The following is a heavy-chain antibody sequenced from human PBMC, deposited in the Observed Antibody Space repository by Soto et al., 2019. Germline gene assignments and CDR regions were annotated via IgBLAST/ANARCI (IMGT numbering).Heavy chain of an antibody. Sequence: GASVKVSCKASGYTFTSYAMHWVRQAPGQRLEWMGWINAGNGNTKYSQKFQGRVTITRDTSASTAYMELSSLRSEDTAVYYCARFAGSGYDEDSSYFDYWGQGTLVTVSS. D-gene: IGHD5-12*01. CDR2: INAGNGNT. CDR1: GYTFTSYA. J-gene: IGHJ4*02. CDR3: ARFAGSGYDEDSSYFDY. V-gene: IGHV1-3*01.